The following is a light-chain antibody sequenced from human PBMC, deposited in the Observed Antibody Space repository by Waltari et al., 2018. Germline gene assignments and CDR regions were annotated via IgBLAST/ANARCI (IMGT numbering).Light chain of an antibody. J-gene: IGKJ1*01. CDR2: KAS. CDR3: QQYNRRWT. CDR1: QSISSW. V-gene: IGKV1-5*03. Sequence: DIQMTQSPSTLSASVGDRVTFTCRASQSISSWLAWYQQKPGKAPTILIYKASSLESGVPSRFSGSGSGTEFTLTISSLQPDDFATYYCQQYNRRWTFGQGTKVEIK.